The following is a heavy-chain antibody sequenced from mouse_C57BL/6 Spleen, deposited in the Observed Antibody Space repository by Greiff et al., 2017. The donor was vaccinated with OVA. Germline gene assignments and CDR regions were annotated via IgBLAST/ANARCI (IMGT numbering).Heavy chain of an antibody. J-gene: IGHJ2*01. CDR1: GYAFSSYW. CDR2: IYPGDGDT. Sequence: VKLMESGAELVKPGASVKISCKASGYAFSSYWMNWVKQRPGKGLEWIGQIYPGDGDTNYNGKFKGKATLTADKSSSTAYMQLSSLTSEDSAVYFCARFITTVVARDYWGQGTTLTVSS. V-gene: IGHV1-80*01. CDR3: ARFITTVVARDY. D-gene: IGHD1-1*01.